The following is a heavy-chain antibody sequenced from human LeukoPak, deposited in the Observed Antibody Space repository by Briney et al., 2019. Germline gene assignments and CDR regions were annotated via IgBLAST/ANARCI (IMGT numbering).Heavy chain of an antibody. CDR3: AKDHDDGDYYYYFDS. Sequence: GGSLRLSCVASGFSFDTYAMSWVRQAPGKGLEWVSGISDTGRMRYYTDSVKGRFTISRDNSKNTLHLQMNSLRAEDTALYFCAKDHDDGDYYYYFDSWGQGTLVTVSS. CDR1: GFSFDTYA. V-gene: IGHV3-23*01. J-gene: IGHJ4*02. D-gene: IGHD2-21*02. CDR2: ISDTGRMR.